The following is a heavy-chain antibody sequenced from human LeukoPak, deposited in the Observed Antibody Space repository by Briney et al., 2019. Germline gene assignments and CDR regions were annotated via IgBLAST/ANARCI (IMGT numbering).Heavy chain of an antibody. Sequence: PGGSLRLSCAASEFSVGSNYMTWVRQAPGKGLEWVSAISGSGGSTYYADSVKGRFTISRDNSKNTLYLQMNSLRAADTAVYYCAKDPTHYRVWDDYDSTVLSYWGQGTLVTVSS. CDR1: EFSVGSNY. D-gene: IGHD3-22*01. CDR2: ISGSGGST. V-gene: IGHV3-23*01. J-gene: IGHJ4*02. CDR3: AKDPTHYRVWDDYDSTVLSY.